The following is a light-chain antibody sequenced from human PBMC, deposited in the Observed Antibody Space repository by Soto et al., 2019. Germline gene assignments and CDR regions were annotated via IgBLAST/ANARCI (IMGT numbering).Light chain of an antibody. CDR3: SPYTTSNTRQIV. CDR1: NSDVGGYNY. J-gene: IGLJ1*01. Sequence: QSVLTQPASVSGSPGQSITISCTGTNSDVGGYNYVSWYQQHSGKAPKFMIYDVSSRASGVSDRFSGSKSGNTASLTISGLQAEDEAEYYSSPYTTSNTRQIVFGTGTKLTVL. CDR2: DVS. V-gene: IGLV2-14*01.